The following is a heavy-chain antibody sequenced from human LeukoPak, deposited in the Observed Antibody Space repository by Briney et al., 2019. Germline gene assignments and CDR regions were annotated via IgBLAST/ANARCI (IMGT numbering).Heavy chain of an antibody. Sequence: SETLSLTCAVYGGSFSGYYWSWIRQPPGKGLEWIGEINHSGSTNYNASLKSRVTISVDTSKNQFSLKLSSVTAADTAVYYCAKGLITMIVVLGCVDYWGQGTLVTVSS. CDR3: AKGLITMIVVLGCVDY. D-gene: IGHD3-22*01. J-gene: IGHJ4*02. CDR1: GGSFSGYY. CDR2: INHSGST. V-gene: IGHV4-34*01.